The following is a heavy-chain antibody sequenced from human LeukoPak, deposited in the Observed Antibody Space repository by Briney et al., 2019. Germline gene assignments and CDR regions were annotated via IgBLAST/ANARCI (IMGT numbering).Heavy chain of an antibody. CDR1: RFTFSSYA. CDR2: ISGSGNSA. V-gene: IGHV3-23*01. J-gene: IGHJ4*02. Sequence: GGSLRLSCAASRFTFSSYAMSWVRQAPGKGLEWVSGISGSGNSAFYADSVKGRFTISRDNSKNTLYLQMNSLRAEDTAVYYCAKVIRSGGWYVDYGGKGTLVTFSS. CDR3: AKVIRSGGWYVDY. D-gene: IGHD4-23*01.